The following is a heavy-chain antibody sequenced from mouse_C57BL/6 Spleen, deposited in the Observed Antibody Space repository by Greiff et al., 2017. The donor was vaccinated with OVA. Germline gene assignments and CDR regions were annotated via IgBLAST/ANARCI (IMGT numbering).Heavy chain of an antibody. D-gene: IGHD1-1*01. CDR3: ARGSSPWYFDV. Sequence: VKLQESGPGLVQPSQSLSITCTVSGFSLTSYGVHWVRQSPGKGLEWLGVIWSGGSTDYNAAFISRLSISKDNSKSQVFFKMNSLQADDTAIYYCARGSSPWYFDVWGTGTTVTVSS. CDR1: GFSLTSYG. CDR2: IWSGGST. V-gene: IGHV2-2*01. J-gene: IGHJ1*03.